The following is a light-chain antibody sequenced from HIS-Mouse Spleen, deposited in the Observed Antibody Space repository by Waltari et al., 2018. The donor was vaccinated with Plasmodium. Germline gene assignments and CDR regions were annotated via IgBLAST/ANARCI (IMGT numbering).Light chain of an antibody. V-gene: IGKV1-33*01. CDR3: QQYDNLPLT. J-gene: IGKJ4*01. CDR2: DAS. Sequence: DIQMTQSPSSLSASVGDRVTITCQARQDISNYLNWYQQNTGKAPKLLIYDASNWETGVPPRFSGSGAGTDVTFTISSRQPEDIATYYCQQYDNLPLTFGGGTKVEIK. CDR1: QDISNY.